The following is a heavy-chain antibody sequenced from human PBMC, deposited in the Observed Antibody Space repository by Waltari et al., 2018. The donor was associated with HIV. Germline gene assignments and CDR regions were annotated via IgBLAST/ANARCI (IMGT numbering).Heavy chain of an antibody. CDR3: ARDICNGGSCYSYYFDY. CDR2: INPDNGGT. V-gene: IGHV1-2*02. CDR1: GYTFPGYY. J-gene: IGHJ4*02. D-gene: IGHD2-15*01. Sequence: QVQLVPSGAEVKKPGASVKVSCKASGYTFPGYYMHWVRQAPGQGLEWMGWINPDNGGTKYAQKFQGRVTMTRDTSISTAYMELSRLRSDDTAVYYCARDICNGGSCYSYYFDYWGQGTLVTVSS.